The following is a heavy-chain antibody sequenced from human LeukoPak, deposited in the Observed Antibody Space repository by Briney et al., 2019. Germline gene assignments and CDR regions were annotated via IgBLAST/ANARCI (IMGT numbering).Heavy chain of an antibody. CDR3: ARKSMVRGNVFDP. J-gene: IGHJ5*02. CDR2: IIPIFGTA. D-gene: IGHD3-10*01. CDR1: GGTFSSYA. Sequence: SSVKVSCKASGGTFSSYAISWVRQAPGQGLEWMGGIIPIFGTANYPQKFQGRVTITADESTSTAYMELSSLRSEDTAVYYCARKSMVRGNVFDPWGQGTLVTVSS. V-gene: IGHV1-69*01.